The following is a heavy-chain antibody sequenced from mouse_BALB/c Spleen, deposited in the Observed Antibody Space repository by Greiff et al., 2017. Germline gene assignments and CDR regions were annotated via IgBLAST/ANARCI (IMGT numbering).Heavy chain of an antibody. CDR3: ARSSTVVASWYFDV. V-gene: IGHV1-54*01. D-gene: IGHD1-1*01. Sequence: QVQLQQSGAELVRPGTSVKVSCKASGYAFTNYLIEWVKQRPGQGLEWIGVINPGSGGTNYNEKFKGKATLTADKSSSTAYMQLSSLTSDDSAVYFCARSSTVVASWYFDVWGAGTTVTVSS. CDR2: INPGSGGT. CDR1: GYAFTNYL. J-gene: IGHJ1*01.